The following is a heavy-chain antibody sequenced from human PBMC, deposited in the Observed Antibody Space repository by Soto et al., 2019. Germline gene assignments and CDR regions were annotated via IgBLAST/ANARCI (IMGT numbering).Heavy chain of an antibody. CDR3: AKDTVAGTFRSLDY. J-gene: IGHJ4*02. Sequence: GGSLRLSCAASGFTFSSYGMHWVRQAPGKGLEWVAVISYDGSNKYYADSVKGRFTISRDNSKNTLYLQMNSLRAEDTAVYYCAKDTVAGTFRSLDYWGQGTLVTVSS. V-gene: IGHV3-30*18. CDR2: ISYDGSNK. CDR1: GFTFSSYG. D-gene: IGHD6-19*01.